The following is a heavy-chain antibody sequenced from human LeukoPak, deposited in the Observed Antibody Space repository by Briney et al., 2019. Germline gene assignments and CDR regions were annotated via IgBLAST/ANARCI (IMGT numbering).Heavy chain of an antibody. D-gene: IGHD6-13*01. J-gene: IGHJ4*02. Sequence: GGSLRLSCAASGFTFSSYSMNWVRQAPGKGLEWVSSISSSSSSIYYADSVQGRFTISRDNAKNSLYLQMDSLRAEDMAVYYCARAMGLQRQLAFDYWGQGTQVTVSS. V-gene: IGHV3-21*01. CDR3: ARAMGLQRQLAFDY. CDR2: ISSSSSSI. CDR1: GFTFSSYS.